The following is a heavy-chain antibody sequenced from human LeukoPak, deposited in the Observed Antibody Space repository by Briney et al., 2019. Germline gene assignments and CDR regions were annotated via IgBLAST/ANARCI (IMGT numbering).Heavy chain of an antibody. D-gene: IGHD3-10*01. CDR2: ISSSSSYI. V-gene: IGHV3-21*01. Sequence: PGGSLRLSCAASGFTFSSYSMNWVRQAPGKGLEWVSSISSSSSYIYYADSVKGRFTISRDNAKNSLYLQMNSLRAEDTAVYYCARERLLWFGELLLSYYMDVWGKGTTVTISS. CDR3: ARERLLWFGELLLSYYMDV. CDR1: GFTFSSYS. J-gene: IGHJ6*03.